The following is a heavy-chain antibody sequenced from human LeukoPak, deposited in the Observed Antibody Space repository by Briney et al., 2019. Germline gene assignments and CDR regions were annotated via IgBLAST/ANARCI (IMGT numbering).Heavy chain of an antibody. J-gene: IGHJ3*02. CDR1: GFTFSDYY. Sequence: RGSLRLSCAASGFTFSDYYMSWIRQAPGKGLEWVSYISSSGSTIYYADSVKGRFTISRDNAKNSLYLQMNSLRAEDTAVYYCARDCTNGVCDDAFDIWGQGTMVTVSS. D-gene: IGHD2-8*01. V-gene: IGHV3-11*01. CDR3: ARDCTNGVCDDAFDI. CDR2: ISSSGSTI.